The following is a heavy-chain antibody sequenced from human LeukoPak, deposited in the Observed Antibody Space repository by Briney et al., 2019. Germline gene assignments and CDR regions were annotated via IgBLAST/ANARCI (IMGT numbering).Heavy chain of an antibody. CDR2: INPSGGGT. Sequence: ASVKVSCKASGYTFTSYYMHWVRQAPGQGLEWMGIINPSGGGTSYAQKFQGRVTMTRDMSTSTVYMELSSLRSEDTAVYYCARVGYGDFSRFDYWGQGTLVTVSS. CDR1: GYTFTSYY. CDR3: ARVGYGDFSRFDY. V-gene: IGHV1-46*01. J-gene: IGHJ4*02. D-gene: IGHD4-17*01.